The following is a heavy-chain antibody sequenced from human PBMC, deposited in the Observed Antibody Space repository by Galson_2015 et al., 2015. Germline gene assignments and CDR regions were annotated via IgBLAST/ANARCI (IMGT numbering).Heavy chain of an antibody. Sequence: SVKVSCKASGGTFSSYAISWVRQAPGQGLEWMGGIIPILGTANYAQKFQGRVTITADESTSTAYMELSSLRSEDTAVYYCASRLGNYYDSSGYSDAFDIWGQGTMVTVSS. CDR1: GGTFSSYA. V-gene: IGHV1-69*13. D-gene: IGHD3-22*01. J-gene: IGHJ3*02. CDR2: IIPILGTA. CDR3: ASRLGNYYDSSGYSDAFDI.